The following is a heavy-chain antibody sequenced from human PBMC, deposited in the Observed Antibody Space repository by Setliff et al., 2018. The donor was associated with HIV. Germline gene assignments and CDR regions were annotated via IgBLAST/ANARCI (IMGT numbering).Heavy chain of an antibody. J-gene: IGHJ4*02. CDR1: GFTFSSYA. CDR3: ARDHYRYCSSTSCYLGHYFDY. Sequence: LSLSCAASGFTFSSYAMSWVRQAPGKGLEWVSAISGSGGSTYYADSVKGRFTISRDNSKNTLYLQMNSLRAEDTAVYYCARDHYRYCSSTSCYLGHYFDYWGQGTLVTVSS. V-gene: IGHV3-23*01. CDR2: ISGSGGST. D-gene: IGHD2-2*01.